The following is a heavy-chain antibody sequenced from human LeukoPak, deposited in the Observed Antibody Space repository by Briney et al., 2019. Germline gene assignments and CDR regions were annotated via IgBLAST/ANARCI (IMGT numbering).Heavy chain of an antibody. J-gene: IGHJ4*02. CDR3: ASYSYGVVHY. CDR1: GGSISSSSYY. Sequence: PSETLSLTCTVSGGSISSSSYYWGWIRQPPGKGLEWIGSIYYSGSTYYNPSLKSRVTISVDTSKNQSSLKLSSVTAADTAVYYCASYSYGVVHYWGQGTLVTVSS. D-gene: IGHD5-18*01. CDR2: IYYSGST. V-gene: IGHV4-39*01.